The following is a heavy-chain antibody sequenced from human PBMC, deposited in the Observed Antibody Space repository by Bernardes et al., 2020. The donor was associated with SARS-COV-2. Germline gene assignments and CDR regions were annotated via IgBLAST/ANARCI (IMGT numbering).Heavy chain of an antibody. CDR2: IYWDDDK. V-gene: IGHV2-5*02. J-gene: IGHJ4*02. Sequence: SGHTLWKPTQTITLTCPFSGFSLSQSGVGVGWIRQPPGKALEWLALIYWDDDKRYSPSLKSRLTITKDTSKNQVVLTMTNMDPVDTATYYCAHRLLWFGGGSFDYWGQGTLVTVSS. D-gene: IGHD3-10*01. CDR3: AHRLLWFGGGSFDY. CDR1: GFSLSQSGVG.